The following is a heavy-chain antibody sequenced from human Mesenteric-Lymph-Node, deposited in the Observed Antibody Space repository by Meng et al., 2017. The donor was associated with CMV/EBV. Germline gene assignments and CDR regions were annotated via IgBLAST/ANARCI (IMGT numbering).Heavy chain of an antibody. V-gene: IGHV3-23*01. Sequence: CTASVFTCSVYAMLWGRQDPGEGLGWVSSNVHSGNTTYCGDSVKGRFTISRDSSKNTLYQQMNSLRAEDTAVYYCAKDLSLVSGYFDYWGQGTLVTVSS. CDR1: VFTCSVYA. CDR2: NVHSGNTT. CDR3: AKDLSLVSGYFDY. D-gene: IGHD1-26*01. J-gene: IGHJ4*02.